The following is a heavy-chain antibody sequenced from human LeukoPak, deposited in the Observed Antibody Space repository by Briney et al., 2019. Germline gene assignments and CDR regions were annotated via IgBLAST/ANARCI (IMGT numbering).Heavy chain of an antibody. J-gene: IGHJ4*02. CDR2: ISSGGDTT. Sequence: GGSLRLSCAASGFTFSDYYMSWIRQAPGKGLEWVSYISSGGDTTYYADSVTGRFTISRDNAKNSLNLQMNSLRAEDTAIYYCATYDYGADYFDYWGQGTLVTVST. CDR3: ATYDYGADYFDY. V-gene: IGHV3-11*01. CDR1: GFTFSDYY. D-gene: IGHD4/OR15-4a*01.